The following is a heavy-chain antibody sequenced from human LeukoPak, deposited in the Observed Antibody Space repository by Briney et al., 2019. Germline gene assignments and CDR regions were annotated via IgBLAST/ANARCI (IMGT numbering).Heavy chain of an antibody. V-gene: IGHV4-39*01. CDR3: ARHGPTWNYGEIDY. CDR2: IYYSGST. D-gene: IGHD1-7*01. CDR1: GGSISSSSYY. Sequence: ASETLSLTCTVSGGSISSSSYYWGWIRQPPGKGLEWIGSIYYSGSTYYNPSLKSRVTISVDTSKNQFSLKLSSVTAADTAVYYCARHGPTWNYGEIDYWGQGTLATVSS. J-gene: IGHJ4*02.